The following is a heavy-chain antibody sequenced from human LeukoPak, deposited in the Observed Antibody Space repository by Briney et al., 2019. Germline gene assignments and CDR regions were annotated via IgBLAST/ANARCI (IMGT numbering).Heavy chain of an antibody. V-gene: IGHV4-59*01. Sequence: SETLSLTCTVSGGSISSYYWSWIRQPPGKGLEWIGYIYYSGSTNYNPSLKSRVTISVDTSKNQFSLKLSSVTAADTAVYYCARVDRRQGIYDYGWGSYRRKDAFDIWGQGTMVTVSS. J-gene: IGHJ3*02. D-gene: IGHD3-16*02. CDR2: IYYSGST. CDR3: ARVDRRQGIYDYGWGSYRRKDAFDI. CDR1: GGSISSYY.